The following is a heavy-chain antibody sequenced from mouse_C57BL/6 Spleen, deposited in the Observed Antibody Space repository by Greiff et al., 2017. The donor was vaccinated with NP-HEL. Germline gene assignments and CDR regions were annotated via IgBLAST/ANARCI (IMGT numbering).Heavy chain of an antibody. CDR1: GYTFTSYW. D-gene: IGHD2-4*01. CDR3: AWGLSWFAY. CDR2: IDPSDSYT. J-gene: IGHJ3*01. Sequence: QVQLQQPGAELVKPGASVKLSCKASGYTFTSYWMQWVNQRPGQGLEWIGEIDPSDSYTNYNQKFKGKATLTVDTSSSTAYMQLSSLTSEDSAVYYCAWGLSWFAYWGQGTLVTVSA. V-gene: IGHV1-50*01.